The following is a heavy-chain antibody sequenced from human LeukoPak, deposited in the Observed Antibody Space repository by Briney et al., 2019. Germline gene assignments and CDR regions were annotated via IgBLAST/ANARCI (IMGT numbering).Heavy chain of an antibody. D-gene: IGHD5-24*01. J-gene: IGHJ4*02. CDR2: IYYSGST. CDR3: ARRDGYKYYFDY. CDR1: GGSISSSSYY. Sequence: SETLSLTCTVSGGSISSSSYYWGWIRQPPGKGLEWIGSIYYSGSTYYNPSLKSRVTISVDTSKNQFSLKLSSVTAADTAVYYCARRDGYKYYFDYWGQGTLVTVSS. V-gene: IGHV4-39*07.